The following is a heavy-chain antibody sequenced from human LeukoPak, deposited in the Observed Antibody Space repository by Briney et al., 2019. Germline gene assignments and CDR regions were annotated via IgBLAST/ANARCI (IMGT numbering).Heavy chain of an antibody. Sequence: ASVKVSCKASGYTFTSYAMHWVRQAPGQRLEWMGWINAGNGNTKYSQKFQGRVTITRDTSASTAYMELSSLRSEDTAVYYCARDPSLGNGGDYWGQGTLVTVSS. CDR3: ARDPSLGNGGDY. CDR2: INAGNGNT. V-gene: IGHV1-3*01. D-gene: IGHD7-27*01. CDR1: GYTFTSYA. J-gene: IGHJ4*02.